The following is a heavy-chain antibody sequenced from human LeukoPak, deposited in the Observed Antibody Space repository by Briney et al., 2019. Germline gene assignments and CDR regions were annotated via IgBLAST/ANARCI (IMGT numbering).Heavy chain of an antibody. CDR2: ITSSGGST. CDR3: AREITYFYDSSPYWDAFDI. CDR1: GFTFNTYG. J-gene: IGHJ3*02. Sequence: GGSLRLSCAASGFTFNTYGMTWVRQAPGKGLEWVSAITSSGGSTYYGDSVKGRFTISRDNSRDTLYLQMNSLRVDDTAVYYCAREITYFYDSSPYWDAFDIWGQGTMVTVS. V-gene: IGHV3-23*01. D-gene: IGHD3-22*01.